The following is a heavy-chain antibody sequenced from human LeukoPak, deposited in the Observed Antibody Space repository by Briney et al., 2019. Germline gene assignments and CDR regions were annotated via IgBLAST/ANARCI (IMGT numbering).Heavy chain of an antibody. Sequence: GGSLRLSCAASGFDFSSNWMHWVRHAPGQGLVWVSRIKGDGNSTNYADSVKGRFTISRDSAKNTLYLQMNSLRAEDTGVYYCAKDHYWSIDYWGRGTLVTVSS. D-gene: IGHD3-3*01. V-gene: IGHV3-74*01. J-gene: IGHJ4*02. CDR3: AKDHYWSIDY. CDR1: GFDFSSNW. CDR2: IKGDGNST.